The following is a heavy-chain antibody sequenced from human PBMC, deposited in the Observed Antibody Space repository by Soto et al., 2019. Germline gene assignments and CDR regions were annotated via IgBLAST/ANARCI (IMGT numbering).Heavy chain of an antibody. Sequence: QITLKESGPTRVRPTQTLALTCTFSGFSLTTSGVGVGWIRKTQGKALDWLAVIYWDDDKRYSPSLKSRLTITKDTSKNQVVLTMADMDPVDTATYFCAHRGYMYGNWDHGYFDYWGQGTLVTVSS. CDR1: GFSLTTSGVG. D-gene: IGHD5-18*01. V-gene: IGHV2-5*02. CDR2: IYWDDDK. CDR3: AHRGYMYGNWDHGYFDY. J-gene: IGHJ4*02.